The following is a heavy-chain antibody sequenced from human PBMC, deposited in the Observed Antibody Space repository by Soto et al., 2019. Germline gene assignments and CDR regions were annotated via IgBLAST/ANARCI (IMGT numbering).Heavy chain of an antibody. D-gene: IGHD3-22*01. CDR2: IVAASGKT. CDR1: GFTFSRSA. Sequence: SVKVSCKGSGFTFSRSAVQWVRQVRGQGLEWIGWIVAASGKTDYSQIFQERVTITRDMSTSTAYMELSSLSSEDTAVYYCAATLDWGSYDFGGYPSWGQGTLVTV. CDR3: AATLDWGSYDFGGYPS. V-gene: IGHV1-58*01. J-gene: IGHJ4*02.